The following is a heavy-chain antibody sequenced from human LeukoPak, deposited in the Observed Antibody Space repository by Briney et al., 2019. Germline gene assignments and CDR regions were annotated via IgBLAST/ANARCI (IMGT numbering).Heavy chain of an antibody. CDR1: GYSFTSYG. CDR3: ARDRYRYCSGGSCYPKNWFDP. J-gene: IGHJ5*02. D-gene: IGHD2-15*01. CDR2: INGNNGNT. Sequence: ASVKVSCKASGYSFTSYGITWVRQAPGQGLEGMGWINGNNGNTKSAQKLQGRVTMTTDTSTSTAYMKLRSLRSDDTAVYYCARDRYRYCSGGSCYPKNWFDPWGQGTLVTVSS. V-gene: IGHV1-18*01.